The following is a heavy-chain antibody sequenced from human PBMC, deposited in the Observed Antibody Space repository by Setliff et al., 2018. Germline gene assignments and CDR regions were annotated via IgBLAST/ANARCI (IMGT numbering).Heavy chain of an antibody. CDR1: GGSISSNY. CDR3: VRVEAGYCSSTSCYVVGAFDI. CDR2: IYTSGST. J-gene: IGHJ3*02. D-gene: IGHD2-2*03. V-gene: IGHV4-4*08. Sequence: SESLSLTCTVSGGSISSNYWSWVRQPPGKGLEWIGYIYTSGSTNYNPSLKSRGTISVDTSRNQFSLKLSSVTAADTAVYYCVRVEAGYCSSTSCYVVGAFDIWGQGTMVTVSS.